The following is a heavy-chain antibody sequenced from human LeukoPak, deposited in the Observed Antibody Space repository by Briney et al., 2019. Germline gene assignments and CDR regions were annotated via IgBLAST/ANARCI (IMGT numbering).Heavy chain of an antibody. V-gene: IGHV5-51*01. CDR3: ARHLSPVPAAPLSAFDI. D-gene: IGHD2-2*01. J-gene: IGHJ3*02. Sequence: GESLKISCKGSGYSFTSYWIGWVRQMPGKGLEWMGIIYPGDSDTRYSPSFQGQVTISADKSISTAYLQWSSLKASDTAMYYCARHLSPVPAAPLSAFDIWGRGTMVTVSS. CDR1: GYSFTSYW. CDR2: IYPGDSDT.